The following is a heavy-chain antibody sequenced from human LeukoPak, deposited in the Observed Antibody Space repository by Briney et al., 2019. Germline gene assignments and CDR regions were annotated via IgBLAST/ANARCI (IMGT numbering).Heavy chain of an antibody. CDR3: ARVDILVVPAAKGPYYYYGMDV. V-gene: IGHV1-18*01. CDR2: ISAYNGNT. CDR1: GYTFTSYG. Sequence: ASVKVSCKASGYTFTSYGISWVRQAPGQGLEWMGWISAYNGNTNYAQKLQGRVTMTTDTSTSTAYMELRSLRSDDTAVYYCARVDILVVPAAKGPYYYYGMDVWGQGTTVTVSS. D-gene: IGHD2-2*03. J-gene: IGHJ6*02.